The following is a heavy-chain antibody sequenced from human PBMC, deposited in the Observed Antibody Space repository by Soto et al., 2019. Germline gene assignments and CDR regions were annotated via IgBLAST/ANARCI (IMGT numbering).Heavy chain of an antibody. CDR1: GGSISSYY. V-gene: IGHV4-59*01. D-gene: IGHD5-12*01. Sequence: PSETLSLTCTVSGGSISSYYWSWIRQPPGKGLEWIGYIYYSETTNYNPSLKSRVTISVDTSKNQFSLKLSSVTAADTAVFYCASHFGFSGYDYGSPWFDPWGQGTLVTVSS. CDR2: IYYSETT. J-gene: IGHJ5*02. CDR3: ASHFGFSGYDYGSPWFDP.